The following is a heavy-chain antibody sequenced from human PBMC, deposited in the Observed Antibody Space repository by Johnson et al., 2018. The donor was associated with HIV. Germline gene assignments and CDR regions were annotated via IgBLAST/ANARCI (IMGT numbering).Heavy chain of an antibody. CDR3: AKDRGVGGYYLRFDAFDI. Sequence: QVQLVESGGGLVQPDGSLKLSCAASGFTVSDSAMHWVRQAPGKGLEWVVGILYDGRNIYYADSVKGRFTISRDNSKNTLYLQMNSLRAEDTAVYYCAKDRGVGGYYLRFDAFDIWGQGTMVTVSS. D-gene: IGHD1-26*01. V-gene: IGHV3-30*04. CDR2: ILYDGRNI. CDR1: GFTVSDSA. J-gene: IGHJ3*02.